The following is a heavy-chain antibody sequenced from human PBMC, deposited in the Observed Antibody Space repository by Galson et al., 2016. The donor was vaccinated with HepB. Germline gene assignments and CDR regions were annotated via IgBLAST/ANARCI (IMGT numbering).Heavy chain of an antibody. CDR2: ISSSGSTL. J-gene: IGHJ6*02. CDR1: GFTFSDYY. D-gene: IGHD5-12*01. V-gene: IGHV3-11*01. CDR3: ARGGYDMAGYCYYGMDV. Sequence: SLRLSCAASGFTFSDYYMSWIRQAPGKGLEWVSYISSSGSTLYFADSVKGRFTISRDNAKNSLYLHMNSLRAEDTAMYYCARGGYDMAGYCYYGMDVWGQGTTVTVSS.